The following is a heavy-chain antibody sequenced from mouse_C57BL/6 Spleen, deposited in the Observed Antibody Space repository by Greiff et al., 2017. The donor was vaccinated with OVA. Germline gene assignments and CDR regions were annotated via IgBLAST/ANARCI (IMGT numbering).Heavy chain of an antibody. CDR3: TRKDYYGYPRFAY. D-gene: IGHD2-2*01. J-gene: IGHJ3*01. Sequence: QVQLQQSGAELVRPGASVTLSCKASGYTFTDYEMHWVKQTPVHGLEWIGAIDPETGGTAYNQKFKGKAILTADKSSSTAYMELRSLTSEDSAVYYCTRKDYYGYPRFAYWGQGTLVTVSA. V-gene: IGHV1-15*01. CDR2: IDPETGGT. CDR1: GYTFTDYE.